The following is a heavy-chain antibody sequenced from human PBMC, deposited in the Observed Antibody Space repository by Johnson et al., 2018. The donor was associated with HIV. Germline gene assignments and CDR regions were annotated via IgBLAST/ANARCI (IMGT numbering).Heavy chain of an antibody. D-gene: IGHD2-8*01. CDR3: ARDSNRYAFDI. Sequence: VQLVESGGGLVQPGGSLRLSCAASGFTVSSNYMIWVRQAPGKGLEWVSVIYSGGSTYYADSVKGRFTISRDNSKNTLYLQMNSLRAEDTAVYYCARDSNRYAFDIGGQGTMVTVSS. V-gene: IGHV3-66*01. J-gene: IGHJ3*02. CDR2: IYSGGST. CDR1: GFTVSSNY.